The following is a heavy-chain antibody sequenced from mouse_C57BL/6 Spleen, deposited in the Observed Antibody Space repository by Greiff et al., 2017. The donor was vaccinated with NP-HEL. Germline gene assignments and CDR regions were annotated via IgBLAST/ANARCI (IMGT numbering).Heavy chain of an antibody. CDR3: TRSPYYGSSFDY. J-gene: IGHJ2*01. Sequence: VQLQQSGAELVRPGASVTLSCKASGYTFTDYEMHWVKQTPVHGLEWIGAIDPETGGTAYNQKFKGKAILTADKSSSTAYMKLRSLTSEDSAVYYCTRSPYYGSSFDYWGQGTTLTVSS. D-gene: IGHD1-1*01. V-gene: IGHV1-15*01. CDR2: IDPETGGT. CDR1: GYTFTDYE.